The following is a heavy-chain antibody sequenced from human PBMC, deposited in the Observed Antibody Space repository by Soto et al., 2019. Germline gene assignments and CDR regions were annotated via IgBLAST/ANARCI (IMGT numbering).Heavy chain of an antibody. J-gene: IGHJ4*02. Sequence: GASVKVSCKASGYTFTGYYMHWLRQSPGQGLEWMGWINPNSGGTNYAQKFQGWVTMTRDTSISTAYMELSRLRSDDTAVYYCARALWYYDILTGYSDGYFDYWGQGTLVTVSS. D-gene: IGHD3-9*01. CDR1: GYTFTGYY. V-gene: IGHV1-2*04. CDR2: INPNSGGT. CDR3: ARALWYYDILTGYSDGYFDY.